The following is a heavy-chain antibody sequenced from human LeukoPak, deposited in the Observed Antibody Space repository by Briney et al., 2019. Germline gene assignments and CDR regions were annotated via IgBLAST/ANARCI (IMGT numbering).Heavy chain of an antibody. D-gene: IGHD3-16*01. J-gene: IGHJ6*02. CDR1: GYTFTGYG. Sequence: ASVKVSCKVSGYTFTGYGISWARQAPGQGLEWMGWISGYNGNTSYPQKFQDRVTMTTDTSTNTAYMELRSLRSDDTAVFYCARDRVGGTDYYYYFGMYVWGQGTTVTVSS. V-gene: IGHV1-18*01. CDR2: ISGYNGNT. CDR3: ARDRVGGTDYYYYFGMYV.